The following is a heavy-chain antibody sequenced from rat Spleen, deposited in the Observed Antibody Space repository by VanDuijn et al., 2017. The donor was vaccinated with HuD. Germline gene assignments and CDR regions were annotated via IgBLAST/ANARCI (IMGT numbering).Heavy chain of an antibody. CDR3: ATRDNNYAY. V-gene: IGHV5-25*01. Sequence: EVQLVESDGGLVQPGRSMSLSCAASGFIFSNYYMVWVRQAPTKGLEWVASITTGGAITSYRDSVKGRFTISRDTAKSTLYLQMDSLRSEDTATYYCATRDNNYAYWGQGVMVTVSS. CDR2: ITTGGAIT. CDR1: GFIFSNYY. D-gene: IGHD1-10*01. J-gene: IGHJ2*01.